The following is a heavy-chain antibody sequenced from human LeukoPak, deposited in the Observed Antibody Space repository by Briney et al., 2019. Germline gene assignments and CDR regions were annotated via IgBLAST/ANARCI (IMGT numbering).Heavy chain of an antibody. Sequence: GGSLRLSCAASGFTFSNAWMNWVRQAPGKGLERGGRIESKTDGGTTDYAAPVKGRFNISRHDSKNTLYLQMDSLKTEDTAVYYCTTGIGLWGQGTLVTVSS. CDR3: TTGIGL. CDR2: IESKTDGGTT. D-gene: IGHD1-26*01. V-gene: IGHV3-15*04. CDR1: GFTFSNAW. J-gene: IGHJ4*02.